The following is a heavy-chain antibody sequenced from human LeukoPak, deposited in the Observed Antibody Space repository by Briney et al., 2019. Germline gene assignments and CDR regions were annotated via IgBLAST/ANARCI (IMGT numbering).Heavy chain of an antibody. CDR3: ASVPYSGSTPTDY. J-gene: IGHJ4*02. V-gene: IGHV3-21*01. CDR1: GFTFSSYS. Sequence: GVLRLSCAASGFTFSSYSMNWVRQAPGKGLEWVSSISSSSSYIYYADSVKGRFTISRDNAKNSLYLQMNSLRAEDTAVYYCASVPYSGSTPTDYWGQGTLVTVSS. D-gene: IGHD1-26*01. CDR2: ISSSSSYI.